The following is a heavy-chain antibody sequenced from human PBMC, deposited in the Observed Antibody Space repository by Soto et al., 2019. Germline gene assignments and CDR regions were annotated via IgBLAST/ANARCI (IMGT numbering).Heavy chain of an antibody. J-gene: IGHJ4*02. CDR2: IRPDGSET. CDR3: AVWGGHDYNY. CDR1: GFTFTDFY. Sequence: EVQLVQSGGGLVQPGGSLRLSCVGSGFTFTDFYMNWVRQAPGKGLEWVANIRPDGSETNYVESVKGRFTTSRDNAKNSLFLQMNRLRAGDAAVYYCAVWGGHDYNYWGQGILVTVSS. V-gene: IGHV3-7*03. D-gene: IGHD4-4*01.